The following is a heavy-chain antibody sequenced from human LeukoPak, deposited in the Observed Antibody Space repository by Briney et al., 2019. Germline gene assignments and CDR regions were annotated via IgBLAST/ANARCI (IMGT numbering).Heavy chain of an antibody. D-gene: IGHD2-15*01. Sequence: GGSLRLSCAASGLTFSNYAMNWVRQAPGKGLEWVANIKQDGSEKYYVDSVKGRFTISRDNAKNSLCLQMNSLRAEDTAVYYCARDFPASVRWFVYWGQGTLVTVSS. J-gene: IGHJ4*02. V-gene: IGHV3-7*01. CDR3: ARDFPASVRWFVY. CDR1: GLTFSNYA. CDR2: IKQDGSEK.